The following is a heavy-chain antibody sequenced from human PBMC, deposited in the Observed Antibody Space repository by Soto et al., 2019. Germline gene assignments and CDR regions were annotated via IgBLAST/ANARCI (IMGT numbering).Heavy chain of an antibody. Sequence: PGGSLRLSCAASGFTFSSYWMSWVRQAPGKGLEWVANIKEDGSEKHYVDFVKGRFTISRDNAKNSLYLQMNSLRAEDTAVYYCARDSVGSAMAAFHYYGMDVWGQGTSVTVSS. CDR1: GFTFSSYW. D-gene: IGHD5-18*01. V-gene: IGHV3-7*01. J-gene: IGHJ6*02. CDR2: IKEDGSEK. CDR3: ARDSVGSAMAAFHYYGMDV.